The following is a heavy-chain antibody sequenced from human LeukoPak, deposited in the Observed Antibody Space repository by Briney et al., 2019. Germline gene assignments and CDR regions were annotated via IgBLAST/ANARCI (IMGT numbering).Heavy chain of an antibody. Sequence: PSETLSLTCSVSGGSINYYYWGWIRQPPGKGLEWIGEIYHSGSTNYNPSLKSRVTISVDKSKNQFSLKLSSVTAADTAVYCCARDKELLRTFDYWGQGTLVTVSS. V-gene: IGHV4-59*12. CDR1: GGSINYYY. CDR3: ARDKELLRTFDY. J-gene: IGHJ4*02. D-gene: IGHD1-26*01. CDR2: IYHSGST.